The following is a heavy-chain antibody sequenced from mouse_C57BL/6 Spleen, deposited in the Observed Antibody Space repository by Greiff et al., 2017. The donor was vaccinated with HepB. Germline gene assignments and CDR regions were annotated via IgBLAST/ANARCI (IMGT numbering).Heavy chain of an antibody. J-gene: IGHJ1*03. V-gene: IGHV1-5*01. CDR3: TRRRVYYYGSSYWYFDV. Sequence: VQLQQSGTVLARPGASVKMSCKTSGYTFTSYWMHWVKQRPGQGLEWIGAIYPGNSDTSYNQKFKGKAKLTAVTSASTAYMELSSLTNEDSAVYYCTRRRVYYYGSSYWYFDVWGTGTTVTVSS. D-gene: IGHD1-1*01. CDR2: IYPGNSDT. CDR1: GYTFTSYW.